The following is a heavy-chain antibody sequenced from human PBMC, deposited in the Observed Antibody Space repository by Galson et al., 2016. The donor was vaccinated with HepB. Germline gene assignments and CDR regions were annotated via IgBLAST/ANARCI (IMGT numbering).Heavy chain of an antibody. CDR1: GFTFSSYG. Sequence: SLRLSCAASGFTFSSYGTHWVRQAPGKGLEWVAVISYDGSNKYYADSVKGRFTISRDNSKNTLYLQMNSLRAEDTAVYYCAKDTARYCSSTSCSYGMDVWGQGTTVTVAS. CDR3: AKDTARYCSSTSCSYGMDV. D-gene: IGHD2-2*01. V-gene: IGHV3-30*18. CDR2: ISYDGSNK. J-gene: IGHJ6*02.